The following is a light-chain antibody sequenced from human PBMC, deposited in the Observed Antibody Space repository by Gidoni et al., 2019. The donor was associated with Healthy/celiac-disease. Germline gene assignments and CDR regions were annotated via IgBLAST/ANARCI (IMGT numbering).Light chain of an antibody. CDR1: QSLLHSNGYNY. V-gene: IGKV2-28*01. Sequence: DIVMTQSPLSLPVTPGEPASISCRSSQSLLHSNGYNYLDWYLQKPGQSPQLLIYLGSNRASGVPDRFSGSGSGTDFTLKISRVEAEDVGVYYCMQALQTLGPGTKVDIK. J-gene: IGKJ3*01. CDR2: LGS. CDR3: MQALQT.